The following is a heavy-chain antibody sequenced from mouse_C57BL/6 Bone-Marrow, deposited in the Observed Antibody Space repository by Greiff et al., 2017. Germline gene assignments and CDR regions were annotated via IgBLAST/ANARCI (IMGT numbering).Heavy chain of an antibody. Sequence: DVKLVESGGGLVKPGGSLKLSCAASGFTFSSYTMSWVRQTPEKRLEWVATISGGGGNTYYPDSVKGRFTISRDNAKNTLYLQMSSLRSEDTALYDCAFKAWVAYWGQGTLVTVSA. V-gene: IGHV5-9*01. CDR1: GFTFSSYT. J-gene: IGHJ3*01. CDR2: ISGGGGNT. CDR3: AFKAWVAY.